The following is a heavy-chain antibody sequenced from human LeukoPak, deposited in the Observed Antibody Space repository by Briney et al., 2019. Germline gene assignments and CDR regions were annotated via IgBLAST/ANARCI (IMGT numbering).Heavy chain of an antibody. Sequence: PSETLSLTCTVSGYSISSGYYWGWIRQPPGKGLEWIGSIYHSGSTYYNPSLKSRVTISVDTSKNQFSLKLSSVTAADTAVYYCASGIIAAAARDYWGQGTLVTVSS. J-gene: IGHJ4*02. CDR3: ASGIIAAAARDY. V-gene: IGHV4-38-2*02. CDR1: GYSISSGYY. CDR2: IYHSGST. D-gene: IGHD6-13*01.